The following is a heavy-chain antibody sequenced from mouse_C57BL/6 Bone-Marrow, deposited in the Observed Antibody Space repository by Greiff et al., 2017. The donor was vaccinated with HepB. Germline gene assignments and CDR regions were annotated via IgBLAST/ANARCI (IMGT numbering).Heavy chain of an antibody. D-gene: IGHD2-1*01. Sequence: QVQLQQSGAELARPGASVKLSCKASGYTFTSYGISWVKQRTGQGLEWIGEIYPRSGNTYYNEKFKGKATLTADKSSSQAYMELRSLTSEDSAVYFCARSGNPGGNYYFDYWGQGTTLTVSS. J-gene: IGHJ2*01. V-gene: IGHV1-81*01. CDR3: ARSGNPGGNYYFDY. CDR2: IYPRSGNT. CDR1: GYTFTSYG.